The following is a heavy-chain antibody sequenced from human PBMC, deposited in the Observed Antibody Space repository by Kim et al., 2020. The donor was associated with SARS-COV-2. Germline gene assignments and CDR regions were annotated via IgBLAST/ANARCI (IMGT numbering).Heavy chain of an antibody. V-gene: IGHV3-11*06. D-gene: IGHD6-13*01. CDR2: ISSSSSYT. Sequence: GGSLRLSCAASGFTFSDYYMSWIRQAPGKGLEWVSYISSSSSYTNYADSVKGRFTISRDNAKNSLYLQMNSLRAEDTAVYYCARVWGSSSWYLDYWGQGTLVTVSS. CDR1: GFTFSDYY. J-gene: IGHJ4*02. CDR3: ARVWGSSSWYLDY.